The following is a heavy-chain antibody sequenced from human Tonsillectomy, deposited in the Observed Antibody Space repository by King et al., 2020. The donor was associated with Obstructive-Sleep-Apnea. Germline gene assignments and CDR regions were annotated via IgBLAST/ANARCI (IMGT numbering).Heavy chain of an antibody. CDR3: ASDSYSNRPGWLQS. J-gene: IGHJ4*02. CDR1: GHTFTTYF. V-gene: IGHV1-46*01. Sequence: EQLVQSGAEVKIPGASVKVSCKASGHTFTTYFIHWVRQAPGQGLEWMGVINPGGSGTTLAQSFQGRVFMTQDTSTSTVYMELGRLRSDDTAVYYCASDSYSNRPGWLQSWGQGTLVSVSS. D-gene: IGHD2/OR15-2a*01. CDR2: INPGGSGT.